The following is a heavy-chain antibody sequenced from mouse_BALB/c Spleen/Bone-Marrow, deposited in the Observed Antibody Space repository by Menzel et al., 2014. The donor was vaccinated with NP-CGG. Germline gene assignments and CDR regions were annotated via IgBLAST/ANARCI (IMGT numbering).Heavy chain of an antibody. Sequence: VMLVESGPGLVQPSQSLSITCTVSGFSLXTYGIHWIRQSPGKGLEWLGVILSGGSSDYNAAFISRVSINKDNSKSQVFFKMNSLQANDTAIYYCARNYDYDAYYFDYWGQGTFITVSS. J-gene: IGHJ2*02. CDR2: ILSGGSS. D-gene: IGHD2-4*01. CDR3: ARNYDYDAYYFDY. V-gene: IGHV2-2*02. CDR1: GFSLXTYG.